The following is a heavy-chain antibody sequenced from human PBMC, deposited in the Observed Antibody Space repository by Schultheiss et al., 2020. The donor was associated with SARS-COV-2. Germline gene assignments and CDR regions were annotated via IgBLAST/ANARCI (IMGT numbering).Heavy chain of an antibody. CDR1: GFTFSSYS. CDR3: ARTGDSSGYYPQGNWYFDL. D-gene: IGHD3-22*01. V-gene: IGHV3-21*01. J-gene: IGHJ2*01. Sequence: GGSLRLSCAASGFTFSSYSMNWVRQAPGKGLEWVSSISSSSSYIYYADSVKGRFTISRDNAKNSLYLQMNSLRAEDTAVYYCARTGDSSGYYPQGNWYFDLWGRGTLVTVSS. CDR2: ISSSSSYI.